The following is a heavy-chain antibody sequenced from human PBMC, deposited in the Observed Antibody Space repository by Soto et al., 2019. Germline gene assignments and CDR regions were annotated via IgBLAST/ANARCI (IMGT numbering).Heavy chain of an antibody. CDR2: IYYSGST. CDR1: GGSISSGEYY. V-gene: IGHV4-31*03. CDR3: ARSPEATVTAFDY. D-gene: IGHD4-17*01. J-gene: IGHJ4*02. Sequence: VQLQESGPGLVKPSQTLSLTCTVSGGSISSGEYYWSWIGEHPGKGLEWIGYIYYSGSTYYNPSLKSRVTISVDTSKNQFSLKLSSVTAADTAVYYCARSPEATVTAFDYWGQGTLVTVSS.